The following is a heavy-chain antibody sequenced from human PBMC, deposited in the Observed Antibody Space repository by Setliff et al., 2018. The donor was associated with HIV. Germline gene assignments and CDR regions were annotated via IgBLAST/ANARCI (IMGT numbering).Heavy chain of an antibody. CDR3: ARSDVLEFLEWSPEGCFDP. CDR1: GGSLSGYY. J-gene: IGHJ5*02. Sequence: PSETLSLTCDVYGGSLSGYYWCWIRQPPGKGLECIGEINHSGNTNYNASLKSRLTISIDMSKRQFYLRLNSVTAADTAVYYCARSDVLEFLEWSPEGCFDPWGQGTLVTVSS. V-gene: IGHV4-34*10. CDR2: INHSGNT. D-gene: IGHD3-3*02.